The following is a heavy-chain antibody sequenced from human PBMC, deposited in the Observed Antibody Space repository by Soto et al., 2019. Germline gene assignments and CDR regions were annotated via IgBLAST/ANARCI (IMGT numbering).Heavy chain of an antibody. V-gene: IGHV6-1*01. CDR1: GYSVSSNSAG. CDR3: ARDQGGLDY. J-gene: IGHJ4*02. D-gene: IGHD3-16*01. CDR2: TYYRSKWYN. Sequence: SHTLSLPCAISGYSVSSNSAGLNWIRQSPSRGLEWLGRTYYRSKWYNDYALSVKSRIAINPDTSKNQFSLQLSSVTPEDTAVYYCARDQGGLDYWGLGSLVTVSS.